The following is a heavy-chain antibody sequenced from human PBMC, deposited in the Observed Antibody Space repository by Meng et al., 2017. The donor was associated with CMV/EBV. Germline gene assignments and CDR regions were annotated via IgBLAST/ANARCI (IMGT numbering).Heavy chain of an antibody. CDR1: GFTFSSYA. V-gene: IGHV3-30-3*01. CDR3: ASDIEGYGSGRDY. J-gene: IGHJ4*02. CDR2: ISYDGSNK. Sequence: GESLKISCAASGFTFSSYAMHWVRQAPGKGLEWVAVISYDGSNKYYADSVKGRFTISRDNSKNTLYLQMNSLRAKDTAVYYCASDIEGYGSGRDYWGQGTLVTVSS. D-gene: IGHD3-10*01.